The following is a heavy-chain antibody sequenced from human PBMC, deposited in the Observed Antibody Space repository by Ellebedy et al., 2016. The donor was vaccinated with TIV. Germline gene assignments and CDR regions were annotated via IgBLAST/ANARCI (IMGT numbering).Heavy chain of an antibody. CDR3: ARDGLYSGSYRFDN. CDR2: INQDGSEK. V-gene: IGHV3-7*01. J-gene: IGHJ4*02. CDR1: GFIFRNYW. D-gene: IGHD1-26*01. Sequence: GGSLRLSXAASGFIFRNYWMSWVRQAPGKGLEWVANINQDGSEKYYVDSVKGRFTISRDNAKNSLYLHMNSLRVEDTAVYYCARDGLYSGSYRFDNWGQGTLVTVS.